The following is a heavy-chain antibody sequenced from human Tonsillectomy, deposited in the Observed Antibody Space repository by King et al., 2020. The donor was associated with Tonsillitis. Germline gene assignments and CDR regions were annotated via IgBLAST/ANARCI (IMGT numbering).Heavy chain of an antibody. Sequence: QLQESGPGLLKPSGTLSLTCAVSGGSISSRNWWGWVRQPPGKWLGWIGESYQRGTTHYNPSLKSRVTISVDKSTNQFSLNLTSGTAADTAVYYCSKRPAAVSQYYHMDVWGKGTTVTVSS. CDR1: GGSISSRNW. D-gene: IGHD2-2*01. CDR3: SKRPAAVSQYYHMDV. V-gene: IGHV4-4*02. CDR2: SYQRGTT. J-gene: IGHJ6*03.